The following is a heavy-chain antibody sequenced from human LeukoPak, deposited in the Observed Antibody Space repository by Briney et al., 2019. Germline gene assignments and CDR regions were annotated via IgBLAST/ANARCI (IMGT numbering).Heavy chain of an antibody. J-gene: IGHJ4*02. V-gene: IGHV3-23*01. CDR1: GFTFSSYA. D-gene: IGHD2-15*01. Sequence: GGSLRLSCAASGFTFSSYAMSWVRQAPGKGLERVSLISSSGGSTYYANSVKGRFTISRDNAKNMLWLQMNSLRAEDTAVYYCVKDLSVDSYFDYWGQGTLVTVSS. CDR2: ISSSGGST. CDR3: VKDLSVDSYFDY.